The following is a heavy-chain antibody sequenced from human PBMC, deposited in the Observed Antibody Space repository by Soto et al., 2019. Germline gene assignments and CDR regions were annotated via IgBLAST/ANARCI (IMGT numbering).Heavy chain of an antibody. D-gene: IGHD2-8*01. CDR1: GYTFTRYG. V-gene: IGHV1-18*01. Sequence: GASVKVSCKDSGYTFTRYGISWVRQAPGQGLQWMGWISGYNGDANYAQRFQGRVSMTIDTSTTTAYMELRTLTSDDTAVYYCAKNGQPPYYYYGLDVWGQGTTVTVSS. J-gene: IGHJ6*02. CDR2: ISGYNGDA. CDR3: AKNGQPPYYYYGLDV.